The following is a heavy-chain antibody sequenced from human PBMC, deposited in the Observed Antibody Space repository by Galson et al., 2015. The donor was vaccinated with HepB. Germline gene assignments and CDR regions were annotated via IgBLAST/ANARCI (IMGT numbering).Heavy chain of an antibody. CDR2: IIPIFGTA. CDR3: ARRPVYGWYFDL. D-gene: IGHD4-17*01. J-gene: IGHJ2*01. Sequence: SVKVSCKVSGGTFSSYATSWVRQAPGQGLEWMGGIIPIFGTANYAQKFQGRVTITADESTSTAYMELSSLRSEDTAVYYCARRPVYGWYFDLWGRGTLVTVSS. CDR1: GGTFSSYA. V-gene: IGHV1-69*13.